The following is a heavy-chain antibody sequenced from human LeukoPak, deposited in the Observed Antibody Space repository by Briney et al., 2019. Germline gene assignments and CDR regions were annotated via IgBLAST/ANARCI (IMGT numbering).Heavy chain of an antibody. D-gene: IGHD5-18*01. CDR1: GGSFNNDYS. CDR3: ARGLRWSGGYSYGLDDAYDI. CDR2: SYFRGST. Sequence: SETLSLTCTVSGGSFNNDYSWSWIRQPPGKGLEWIGCSYFRGSTYYNPSLKSRVDVSIDGSKNQFSLTLSSVTAADAAVYYCARGLRWSGGYSYGLDDAYDIWGQGTLVTVSS. J-gene: IGHJ3*02. V-gene: IGHV4-30-2*01.